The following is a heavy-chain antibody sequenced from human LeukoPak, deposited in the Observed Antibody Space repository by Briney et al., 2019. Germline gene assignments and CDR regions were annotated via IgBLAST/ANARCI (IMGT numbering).Heavy chain of an antibody. CDR1: GCTFSTHD. Sequence: PGGSLRLSCAASGCTFSTHDVNWVRQAPGKGLEWVSFINSRSSTIYYADSVKGRFTISRDNAKNSLYLQMNSLRAEDTAVYYCTSHTGTGDAFRPFHIWGQGTMVTVSS. CDR2: INSRSSTI. CDR3: TSHTGTGDAFRPFHI. J-gene: IGHJ3*02. V-gene: IGHV3-48*04. D-gene: IGHD2-21*02.